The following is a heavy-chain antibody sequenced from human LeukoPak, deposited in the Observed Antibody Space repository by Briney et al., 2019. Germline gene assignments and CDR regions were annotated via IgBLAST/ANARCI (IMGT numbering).Heavy chain of an antibody. V-gene: IGHV3-48*01. CDR2: ISSSSSTI. Sequence: GGSLRLSCAASGFIFTSYSMNRVRQAPGKGLEWVSYISSSSSTIYYADSVKGRFTISRDNAKNSLYLQMNSLRAEDTAVYYCARQRAGFTVTTSDYWGQGTLVTVSS. J-gene: IGHJ4*02. D-gene: IGHD4-17*01. CDR3: ARQRAGFTVTTSDY. CDR1: GFIFTSYS.